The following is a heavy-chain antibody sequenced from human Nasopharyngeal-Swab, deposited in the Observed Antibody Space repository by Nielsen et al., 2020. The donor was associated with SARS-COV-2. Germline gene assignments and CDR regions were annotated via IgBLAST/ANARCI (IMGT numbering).Heavy chain of an antibody. J-gene: IGHJ6*03. V-gene: IGHV3-9*01. CDR3: AKEALPSSYYYYYMDV. Sequence: SLKISCAASGFTFDDYAMHWVRQAPGKGLEWVSGISWNSGSIGYADSVKGRFTISRDNAKNSLCLQMNSLRAEDTALYYCAKEALPSSYYYYYMDVWGKGTTVTVSS. D-gene: IGHD2-2*01. CDR2: ISWNSGSI. CDR1: GFTFDDYA.